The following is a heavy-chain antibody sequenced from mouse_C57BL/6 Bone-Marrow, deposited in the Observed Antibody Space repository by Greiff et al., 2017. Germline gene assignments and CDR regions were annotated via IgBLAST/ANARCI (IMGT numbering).Heavy chain of an antibody. CDR2: IDPSVSET. CDR1: GYTFTSYW. V-gene: IGHV1-52*01. CDR3: ARDGMVGAGYYSLDY. D-gene: IGHD2-10*02. J-gene: IGHJ4*01. Sequence: QVQLQQPGAELVRPGSSVKLSCKASGYTFTSYWMHWVKQRPIQGLEWIGNIDPSVSETHYNQKFKDKATLTVDKSSSTAYMQLSSLTSAASSVYYCARDGMVGAGYYSLDYWGQGTSLTVSS.